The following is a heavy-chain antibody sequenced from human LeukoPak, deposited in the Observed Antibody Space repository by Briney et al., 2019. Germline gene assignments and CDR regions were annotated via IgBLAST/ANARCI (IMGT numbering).Heavy chain of an antibody. CDR2: INQDGTEK. Sequence: PGGSLRLSCAASGFTFTTYWMSCVRQGPGKGLEWVANINQDGTEKYYVDSVRGRFTISRDNAKNSLYLQMNSLRVKDTAVYYCARGHIPVAAHDDAIDIWRQGTMVTVSS. CDR1: GFTFTTYW. V-gene: IGHV3-7*01. D-gene: IGHD6-19*01. J-gene: IGHJ3*02. CDR3: ARGHIPVAAHDDAIDI.